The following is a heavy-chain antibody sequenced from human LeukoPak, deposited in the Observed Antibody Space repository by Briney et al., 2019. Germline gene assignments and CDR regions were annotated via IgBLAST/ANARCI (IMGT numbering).Heavy chain of an antibody. CDR1: GYTFTSYD. J-gene: IGHJ6*02. D-gene: IGHD1-26*01. CDR2: MNPNSGNT. V-gene: IGHV1-8*01. Sequence: ASVKVSCKASGYTFTSYDINWVRQATGQGLEWMGWMNPNSGNTGYAQKFQGRVTMTRNTSISTAYMELSGLRSEDTAVYYCARGTHYRSTTYGMDVWGQGTTVTVSS. CDR3: ARGTHYRSTTYGMDV.